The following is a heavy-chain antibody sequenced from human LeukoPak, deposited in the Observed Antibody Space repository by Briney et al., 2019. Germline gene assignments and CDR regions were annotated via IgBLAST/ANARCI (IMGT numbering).Heavy chain of an antibody. Sequence: GGSLRLSCAASGFTFDDYAMHWVRQAPGKGLEWVSFISGDGGSTYYADSVKGRFTISRDNSKNSLYLQMNSLRTEDTALYYCAKDGTVGDYVWGSSDYWGQGTLVTVSS. CDR3: AKDGTVGDYVWGSSDY. J-gene: IGHJ4*02. CDR2: ISGDGGST. V-gene: IGHV3-43*02. D-gene: IGHD3-16*01. CDR1: GFTFDDYA.